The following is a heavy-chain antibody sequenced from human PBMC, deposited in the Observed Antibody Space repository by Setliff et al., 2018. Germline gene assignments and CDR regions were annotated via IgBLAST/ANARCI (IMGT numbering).Heavy chain of an antibody. V-gene: IGHV4-34*01. CDR2: INHRGST. CDR3: ARDRYYGSGSYYNYFDK. Sequence: SETLSLTCAAYGGTFSDYHWTWIRQSPEKGLEWIGEINHRGSTNYNPSLKSRVTISLDTPKNQFSLKLTSVTAADTAVYYCARDRYYGSGSYYNYFDKWGQGSLVTVSS. CDR1: GGTFSDYH. J-gene: IGHJ4*02. D-gene: IGHD3-10*01.